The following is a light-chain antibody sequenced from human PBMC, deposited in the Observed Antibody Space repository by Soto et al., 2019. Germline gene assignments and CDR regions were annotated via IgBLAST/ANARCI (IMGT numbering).Light chain of an antibody. Sequence: DIQMTQSPSSLSASVGDRVSITCRASQSISANLNWFQQKPGRAPNLLIYATSTLQSGVPSRFRGTRSGTDFTLTISTLQPEDSATYYCQQSYAIPLTFGGGTKVDI. CDR3: QQSYAIPLT. CDR1: QSISAN. J-gene: IGKJ4*01. V-gene: IGKV1-39*01. CDR2: ATS.